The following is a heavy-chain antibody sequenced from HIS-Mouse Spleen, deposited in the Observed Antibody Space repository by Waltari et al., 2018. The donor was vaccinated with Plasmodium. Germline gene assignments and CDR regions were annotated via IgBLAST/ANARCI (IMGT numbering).Heavy chain of an antibody. D-gene: IGHD1-26*01. CDR1: GGSISSYY. CDR3: AREVNSGTFDY. V-gene: IGHV4-59*01. CDR2: IYYSGST. Sequence: QVQLQESGPGLVKPSETLSLTCTVSGGSISSYYWNWIRQPPGKGLEWIGYIYYSGSTNYNPALKRRVTISVDTSKNQVSLKLGSVTAADTAVYYCAREVNSGTFDYWGQGTLVTVSS. J-gene: IGHJ4*02.